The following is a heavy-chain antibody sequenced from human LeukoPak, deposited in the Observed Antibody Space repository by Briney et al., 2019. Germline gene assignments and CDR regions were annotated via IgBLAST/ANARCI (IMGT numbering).Heavy chain of an antibody. CDR2: ISSSSNYI. CDR3: ASRELLGSGDAFDI. D-gene: IGHD1-26*01. V-gene: IGHV3-21*01. CDR1: GFTVSSNY. J-gene: IGHJ3*02. Sequence: PGGSLRLSCAASGFTVSSNYMSWVRQAPGKGLEWVSSISSSSNYIYYADSVKGRFTISRDNAKNSLYLQMNSLRAEDTAVYYCASRELLGSGDAFDIWGQGTMVTVSS.